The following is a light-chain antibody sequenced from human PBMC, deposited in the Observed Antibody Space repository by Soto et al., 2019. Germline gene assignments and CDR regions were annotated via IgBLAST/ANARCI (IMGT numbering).Light chain of an antibody. CDR1: QSVTSNY. CDR3: QQNTDWPLT. Sequence: EVVMTQSPATLSVSPGERATLSCRASQSVTSNYLAWYQQKPGQAPRLLIYGISTRATGVPDRFSGSGSGTDFTLTISRLEPEDFAVYYCQQNTDWPLTFGQGTKVDIK. J-gene: IGKJ1*01. V-gene: IGKV3-20*01. CDR2: GIS.